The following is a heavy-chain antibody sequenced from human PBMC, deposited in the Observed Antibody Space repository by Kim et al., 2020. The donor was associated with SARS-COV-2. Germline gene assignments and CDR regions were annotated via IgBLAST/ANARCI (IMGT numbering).Heavy chain of an antibody. CDR3: ARLSPAHYYILTGYVYYYG. V-gene: IGHV4-59*08. J-gene: IGHJ6*01. Sequence: SETLSLTCTVSGASISSYYWSWIRQPPGKGLEWIGCIYYSGSTNYNPSLKSRVTISVHTSKNQFSLKLSSVTAADTAVYYCARLSPAHYYILTGYVYYYG. CDR2: IYYSGST. CDR1: GASISSYY. D-gene: IGHD3-9*01.